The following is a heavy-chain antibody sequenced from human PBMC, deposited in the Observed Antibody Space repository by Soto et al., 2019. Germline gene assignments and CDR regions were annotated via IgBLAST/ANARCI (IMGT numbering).Heavy chain of an antibody. J-gene: IGHJ4*02. V-gene: IGHV3-33*01. CDR2: IWYDGSNK. Sequence: QVQLVESGGGVVQPGRSLRLSCAASGFTFSSYGMHWVRQAPGKGLEWVAVIWYDGSNKYYADSVKGRFTISRDNSKNTLYLQVNSLRAEDTAVYYCARDSGSFSNDYWGQGTMVTVSS. CDR1: GFTFSSYG. D-gene: IGHD1-26*01. CDR3: ARDSGSFSNDY.